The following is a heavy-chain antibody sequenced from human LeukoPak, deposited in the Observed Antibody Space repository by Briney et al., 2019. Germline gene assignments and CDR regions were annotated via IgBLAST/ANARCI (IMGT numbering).Heavy chain of an antibody. J-gene: IGHJ4*02. Sequence: PGGSLRLSCAASGFTFSSYAMHWVRQAPGKGPEWVAVISYDGSNKYYADSVKGRFTISRDNSKNTLYLQMNSLRAEDTAVYYCARERRDAFDYWGQGTLVTVSS. CDR1: GFTFSSYA. CDR2: ISYDGSNK. V-gene: IGHV3-30-3*01. CDR3: ARERRDAFDY.